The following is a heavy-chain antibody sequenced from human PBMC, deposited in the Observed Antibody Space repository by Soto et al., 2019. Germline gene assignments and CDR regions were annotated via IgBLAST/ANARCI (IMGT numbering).Heavy chain of an antibody. Sequence: PGESLKISCKGSGYSFTSYWIGWVRQMPGKGLEWMGIIYPGDSDTRYSPSFQGQVTISVDKSIRTAYLAWSSLKASDTAIYYCARRTRIAVSGAGLDPWGQGTLVTVSS. CDR1: GYSFTSYW. CDR3: ARRTRIAVSGAGLDP. D-gene: IGHD6-19*01. J-gene: IGHJ5*02. CDR2: IYPGDSDT. V-gene: IGHV5-51*01.